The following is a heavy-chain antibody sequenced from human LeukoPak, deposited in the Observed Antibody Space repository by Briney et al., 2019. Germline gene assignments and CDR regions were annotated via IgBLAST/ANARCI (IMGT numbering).Heavy chain of an antibody. CDR2: ISYDGSNK. Sequence: GGSLRLSCAASGFTFSSYGMHWVRQAPGKGLEWVAVISYDGSNKYYADTVKGRFTISRDNSKNTLYLQMNSLRAEDTAVYYCAKDFLTDIVVVVAATSYGMDVWGKGTTVTVSS. CDR1: GFTFSSYG. D-gene: IGHD2-15*01. J-gene: IGHJ6*04. CDR3: AKDFLTDIVVVVAATSYGMDV. V-gene: IGHV3-30*18.